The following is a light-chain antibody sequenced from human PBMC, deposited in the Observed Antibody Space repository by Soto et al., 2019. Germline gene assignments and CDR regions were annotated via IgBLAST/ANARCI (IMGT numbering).Light chain of an antibody. CDR2: EGS. CDR3: CSLAGRSSYV. CDR1: SSDVGTYNL. Sequence: QSALPQPASVSGSPGQSITISCTGTSSDVGTYNLVSWYQQHPGKAPKDMIYEGSKRPSGVSNRFSGSKSGNTASLTISGLQAEDEDDYYCCSLAGRSSYVFGTGTKLTVL. J-gene: IGLJ1*01. V-gene: IGLV2-23*01.